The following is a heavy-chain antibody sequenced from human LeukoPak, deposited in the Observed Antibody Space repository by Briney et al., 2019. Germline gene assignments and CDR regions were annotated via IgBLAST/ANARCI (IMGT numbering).Heavy chain of an antibody. CDR1: GYTFTSYY. D-gene: IGHD2-2*01. CDR2: INPSGDST. CDR3: ARHPSPQLHHFDY. V-gene: IGHV1-46*01. Sequence: ASVKVSCKASGYTFTSYYMHWVRQATGQGLEWMGIINPSGDSTSYEQRFQGRLTMTRDTSTNTVYMELSSLRSEDTAVYYCARHPSPQLHHFDYWGQGTLVIVSS. J-gene: IGHJ4*02.